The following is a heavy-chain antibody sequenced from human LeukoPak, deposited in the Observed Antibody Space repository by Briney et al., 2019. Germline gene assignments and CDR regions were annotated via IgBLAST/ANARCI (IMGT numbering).Heavy chain of an antibody. CDR3: ASQQYYDFWSGQIIRGGYYFDY. J-gene: IGHJ4*02. CDR1: GGTFSSYA. V-gene: IGHV1-69*05. D-gene: IGHD3-3*01. Sequence: ASVKVSCKASGGTFSSYAISWVRQAPGQGLEWMGGIIPNFGTANYAQKFQGRVTITTDESTSTAYMELSSLRSEDTAVYYCASQQYYDFWSGQIIRGGYYFDYWGQGTLVTVSS. CDR2: IIPNFGTA.